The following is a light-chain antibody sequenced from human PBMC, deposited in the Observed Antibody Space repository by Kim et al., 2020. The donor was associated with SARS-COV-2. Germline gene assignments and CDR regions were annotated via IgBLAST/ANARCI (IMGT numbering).Light chain of an antibody. V-gene: IGKV1-27*01. CDR1: QGITNS. CDR2: DAS. J-gene: IGKJ4*01. CDR3: QKYKSAPLT. Sequence: DIQMTQSPSSLSASVGDTVTITCRASQGITNSLAWYQQKTGQVPKLLIYDASTLQSGVPSRFSGSGSGADFTLTINSLQPEDAATYYCQKYKSAPLTFGGGTKVDIK.